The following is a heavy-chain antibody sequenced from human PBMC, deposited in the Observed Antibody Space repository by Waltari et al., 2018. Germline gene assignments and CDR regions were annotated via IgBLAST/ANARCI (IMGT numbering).Heavy chain of an antibody. V-gene: IGHV4-34*01. Sequence: QVQLQQWGAGLLKPSETLSLTCAVYGGSFSGYYWSWIRQPPGKGVEWIGEIKHSGSTNYNPSLKSRVTISVDTSKNQFSLKLSSVTAADTAVYYCARKEYSGYSFDYWGQGTLVTVSS. CDR1: GGSFSGYY. D-gene: IGHD5-12*01. J-gene: IGHJ4*02. CDR2: IKHSGST. CDR3: ARKEYSGYSFDY.